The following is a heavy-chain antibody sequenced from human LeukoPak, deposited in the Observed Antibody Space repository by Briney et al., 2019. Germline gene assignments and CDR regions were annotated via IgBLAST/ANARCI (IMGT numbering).Heavy chain of an antibody. CDR3: ARDLYGGTGTYCDY. CDR2: IYYSGTT. CDR1: GGSISNYY. J-gene: IGHJ4*02. Sequence: PSETLSLTCTASGGSISNYYWSWIRQPPGKGPDCIGYIYYSGTTTYNPSLRSRVTISVDTPKNQFSLKLSSVTAADTAVYFCARDLYGGTGTYCDYWGQGTLVTVSS. V-gene: IGHV4-59*01. D-gene: IGHD3-10*01.